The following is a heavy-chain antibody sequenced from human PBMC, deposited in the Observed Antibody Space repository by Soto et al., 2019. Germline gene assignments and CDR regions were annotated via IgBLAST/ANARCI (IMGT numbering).Heavy chain of an antibody. D-gene: IGHD1-7*01. CDR2: IGTAGDT. V-gene: IGHV3-13*01. CDR1: GFTFGSYD. CDR3: GRVLPLCNWNYPAYYYYRMAV. Sequence: GGSLRLSCAASGFTFGSYDMHWVGQGTGKGLEWVSAIGTAGDTYYPGSVNGRFTISRENAKNSLYLQMNSLRAEDTAVYYCGRVLPLCNWNYPAYYYYRMAVWGKGPTGPVS. J-gene: IGHJ6*04.